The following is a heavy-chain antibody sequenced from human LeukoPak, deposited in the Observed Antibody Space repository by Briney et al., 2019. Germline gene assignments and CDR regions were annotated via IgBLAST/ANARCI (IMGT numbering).Heavy chain of an antibody. CDR1: GDSISSGDYY. CDR3: ARDNWNYGSSMGV. V-gene: IGHV4-61*08. Sequence: SETLSPTCIVSGDSISSGDYYWSWIRQPPGKGLEWIGYIYYSGSTNYNPSLKSRVTISVDTSKNQFSLKLSSVTAADTAVYYCARDNWNYGSSMGVWGQGTTVTVSS. D-gene: IGHD1-7*01. CDR2: IYYSGST. J-gene: IGHJ6*02.